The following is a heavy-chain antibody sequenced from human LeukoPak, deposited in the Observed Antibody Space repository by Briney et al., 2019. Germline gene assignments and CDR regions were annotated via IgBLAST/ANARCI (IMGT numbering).Heavy chain of an antibody. D-gene: IGHD1-26*01. J-gene: IGHJ4*02. V-gene: IGHV4-61*02. CDR3: ARVSTSGIDY. Sequence: PSETLSLTCTVSGGSISSGSYYWSWIRQPAGKGLEWIGRIYTSGSTNYNPSLKSRVTISVDTSKNQFSLKVNSVTAADTAVYYCARVSTSGIDYWGQGTLVTVSS. CDR2: IYTSGST. CDR1: GGSISSGSYY.